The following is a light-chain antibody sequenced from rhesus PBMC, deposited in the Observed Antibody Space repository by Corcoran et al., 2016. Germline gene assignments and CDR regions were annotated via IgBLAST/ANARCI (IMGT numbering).Light chain of an antibody. CDR1: QGIRDY. J-gene: IGKJ2*01. V-gene: IGKV1-32*02. CDR3: QQTDTIPYS. CDR2: YGN. Sequence: DIQMSQSPSSLSASVGDRVTITCRASQGIRDYLNWYQQKPGQAPKILIYYGNNLASGVPSRFSGSGSGTDYTLTISSLQPEDLATYHCQQTDTIPYSFGQGTKVEVK.